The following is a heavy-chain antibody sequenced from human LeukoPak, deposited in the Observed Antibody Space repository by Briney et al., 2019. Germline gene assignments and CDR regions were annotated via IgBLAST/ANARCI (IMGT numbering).Heavy chain of an antibody. CDR2: IYYSGST. J-gene: IGHJ4*02. V-gene: IGHV4-31*03. D-gene: IGHD2-2*03. CDR3: ARDGSGLDY. CDR1: GGSISSGGYC. Sequence: SETLSLTCTVSGGSISSGGYCWSWIRQHPGKGLEWIGYIYYSGSTYYNPSLKSRVTISVDTSKNQFSLKLSSVTAADTAVYYCARDGSGLDYWGQGTLVTVSS.